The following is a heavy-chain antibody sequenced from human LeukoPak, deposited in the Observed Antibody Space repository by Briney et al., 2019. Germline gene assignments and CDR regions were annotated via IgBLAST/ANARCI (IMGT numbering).Heavy chain of an antibody. CDR3: ARNINAEYYYYYMDV. J-gene: IGHJ6*03. CDR2: INAYNGNT. V-gene: IGHV1-18*04. D-gene: IGHD1/OR15-1a*01. CDR1: GYTFTGYY. Sequence: GSSVKVSCKASGYTFTGYYIHWVRQAPGQGLECMGCINAYNGNTNYAQKLQGRVTMTTDTSTSTAYMELRSLRSDDTAVYYCARNINAEYYYYYMDVWGKGTTVTVSS.